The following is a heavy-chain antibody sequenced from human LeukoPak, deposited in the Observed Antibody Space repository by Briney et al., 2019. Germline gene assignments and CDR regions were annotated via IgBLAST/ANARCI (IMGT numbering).Heavy chain of an antibody. J-gene: IGHJ4*02. D-gene: IGHD1-1*01. CDR1: GFTVSSNY. Sequence: PGGSLRLSCAVSGFTVSSNYISWVRQAPGKGLEWVSVIYSGGSTYYADSVKGRFTIPRDNSENTLYLQMNSLRAEDTAVYYCAREMPFGRYNSRGFDYWGQGTLVNVSS. V-gene: IGHV3-66*01. CDR3: AREMPFGRYNSRGFDY. CDR2: IYSGGST.